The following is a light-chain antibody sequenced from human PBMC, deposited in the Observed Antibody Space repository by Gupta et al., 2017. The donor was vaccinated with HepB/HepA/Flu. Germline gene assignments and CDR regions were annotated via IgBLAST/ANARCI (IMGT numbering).Light chain of an antibody. CDR2: NNN. J-gene: IGLJ2*01. CDR1: NSNIGSNS. V-gene: IGLV1-44*01. Sequence: QTVLTQPPSSSGTPGQRVSLSCSGSNSNIGSNSVNWYQQFPGTAPKVLIYNNNQRPSGVPDRFSGSKSGTSASLAISGLHSEDEADYFCATWDDSLNGTVFGGGTKLTVL. CDR3: ATWDDSLNGTV.